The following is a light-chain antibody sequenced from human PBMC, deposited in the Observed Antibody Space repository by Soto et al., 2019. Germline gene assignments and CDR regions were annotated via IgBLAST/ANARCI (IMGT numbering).Light chain of an antibody. V-gene: IGKV3-11*01. Sequence: DIVLTQSPVTLSLSPGERATLSCRASQSVSSYLAWYQQKPGQAPRLLIYDASNRATGIPARFSASGSGTDFTLTISSLEPEDFAVYYCQQRSDWPPITFGQGTRLEIK. J-gene: IGKJ5*01. CDR1: QSVSSY. CDR3: QQRSDWPPIT. CDR2: DAS.